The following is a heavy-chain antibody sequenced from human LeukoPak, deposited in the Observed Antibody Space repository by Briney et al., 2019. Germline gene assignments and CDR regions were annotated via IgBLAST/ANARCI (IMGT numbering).Heavy chain of an antibody. J-gene: IGHJ4*02. CDR2: IYYSGST. CDR1: GGSVSSGSYY. D-gene: IGHD6-19*01. V-gene: IGHV4-61*01. CDR3: ARMVSGWYANFDY. Sequence: PSETLSLTCTVSGGSVSSGSYYWSWIRQPPGKGLEWIGYIYYSGSTNYNPSLKSRVTISVDTSKNQFSLKLSSVTAADTAVYYCARMVSGWYANFDYWGQGTLVTVSS.